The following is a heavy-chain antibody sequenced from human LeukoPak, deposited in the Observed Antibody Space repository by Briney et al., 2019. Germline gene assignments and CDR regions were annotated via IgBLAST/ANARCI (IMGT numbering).Heavy chain of an antibody. D-gene: IGHD6-13*01. CDR1: GFTVSSNY. V-gene: IGHV3-7*01. CDR2: IKQDGSEK. Sequence: GGSLRLSCAASGFTVSSNYMSWVRQAPGKGLEWVANIKQDGSEKYYVDSVKGRFTISRDNAKNSLYLQMNSLRAEDTAVYYCARVGAAAGLDYWGQGTLVTVSS. J-gene: IGHJ4*02. CDR3: ARVGAAAGLDY.